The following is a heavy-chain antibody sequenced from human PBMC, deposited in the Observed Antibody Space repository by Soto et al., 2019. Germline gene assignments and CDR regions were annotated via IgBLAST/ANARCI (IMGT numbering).Heavy chain of an antibody. J-gene: IGHJ5*02. D-gene: IGHD1-26*01. Sequence: GGSLRLSCVASGFSFSSYTMNWVRQAPGKGLEWVSGVSGNGGNTYYADSVKGRFSISRDNSKNTLYLQLNSLRAEDTAIYYCAKDRMGASGWFDPWGQGTTVTVYS. V-gene: IGHV3-23*01. CDR1: GFSFSSYT. CDR3: AKDRMGASGWFDP. CDR2: VSGNGGNT.